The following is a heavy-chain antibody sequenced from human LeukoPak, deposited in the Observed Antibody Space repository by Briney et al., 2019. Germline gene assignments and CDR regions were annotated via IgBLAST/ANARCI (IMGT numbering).Heavy chain of an antibody. CDR3: ARVKEETTGVSPDYFDN. CDR1: GYTFTDHF. Sequence: ASVKVSCEASGYTFTDHFIHWVRQAPGQGLEWVGWINPNTGGTDFAQKFQGRVTMTGDTSFTTTYMELSRLRSDDTAVYYCARVKEETTGVSPDYFDNWGQGTLVTVSS. J-gene: IGHJ4*02. V-gene: IGHV1-2*02. D-gene: IGHD4-23*01. CDR2: INPNTGGT.